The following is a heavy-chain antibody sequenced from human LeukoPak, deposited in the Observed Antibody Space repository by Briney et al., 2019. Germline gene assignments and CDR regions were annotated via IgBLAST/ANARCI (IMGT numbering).Heavy chain of an antibody. Sequence: DPSETLSLTCTVSGGSISSYYWSWIRQPAGKGLEWLGLIYISGSTKHNPSLKSRVTMSVDTSKNQFSLKLSSVTAADTAVYYCARTRITNWYFDLWGRGTLVTVSS. CDR1: GGSISSYY. D-gene: IGHD3-10*01. V-gene: IGHV4-4*07. CDR3: ARTRITNWYFDL. CDR2: IYISGST. J-gene: IGHJ2*01.